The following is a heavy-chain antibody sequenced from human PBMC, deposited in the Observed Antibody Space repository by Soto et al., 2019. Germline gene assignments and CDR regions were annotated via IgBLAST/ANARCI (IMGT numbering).Heavy chain of an antibody. CDR2: IYYSGST. CDR1: GGSISSSSYY. CDR3: ARLFGYSYGSNWFDP. Sequence: SETLSLTCTVSGGSISSSSYYWGWIRQPPGKGLEWIGSIYYSGSTYYNPSLKSRVTISVDTSKNQFSLKLSSVTAADTAVYYCARLFGYSYGSNWFDPWGQGTLVTVSS. J-gene: IGHJ5*02. D-gene: IGHD5-18*01. V-gene: IGHV4-39*01.